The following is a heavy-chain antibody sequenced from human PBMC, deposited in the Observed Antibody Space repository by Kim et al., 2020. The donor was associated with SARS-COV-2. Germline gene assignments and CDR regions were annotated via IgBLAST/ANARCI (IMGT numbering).Heavy chain of an antibody. CDR2: IYYSGST. CDR1: GGSISSSSYY. CDR3: ARAGTYYYVSGGRGGTFVDY. D-gene: IGHD3-10*01. V-gene: IGHV4-39*07. Sequence: SETLSLTCTVSGGSISSSSYYWGWIRQPPGKGLEWIGSIYYSGSTYYNPSLKSRVTISVDTSKNQFSLKLSSVTAADTAVYYCARAGTYYYVSGGRGGTFVDYWGQGTLVTVSS. J-gene: IGHJ4*02.